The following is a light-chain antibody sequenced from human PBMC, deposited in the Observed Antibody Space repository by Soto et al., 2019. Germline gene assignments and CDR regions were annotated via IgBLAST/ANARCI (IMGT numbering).Light chain of an antibody. CDR3: ATWDSALSAGV. Sequence: QSVLTQPPSISAAPGQMVAISCSGTTSNIGDNSVSWYQHLPGTAPKVLIYDNTSRPLGIPDRFSGSKSGTSATLTITGLQTGDEADYYCATWDSALSAGVFGGGTKVTVL. CDR1: TSNIGDNS. V-gene: IGLV1-51*01. CDR2: DNT. J-gene: IGLJ3*02.